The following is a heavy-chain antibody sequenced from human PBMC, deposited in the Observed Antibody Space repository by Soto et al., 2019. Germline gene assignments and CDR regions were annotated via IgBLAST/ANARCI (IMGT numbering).Heavy chain of an antibody. CDR2: ISVYNGNT. V-gene: IGHV1-18*01. CDR1: GYSFTNYD. CDR3: ARDQVSYYGMDV. Sequence: QVQLVQSGAEVKKPGASVKVSCKASGYSFTNYDISWVRQAPGQGLEWMGWISVYNGNTNYAQKFQGRVTMTTDTSTGTAHMELRSLRSDDTAVYYCARDQVSYYGMDVWGQGTTVTVSS. J-gene: IGHJ6*02.